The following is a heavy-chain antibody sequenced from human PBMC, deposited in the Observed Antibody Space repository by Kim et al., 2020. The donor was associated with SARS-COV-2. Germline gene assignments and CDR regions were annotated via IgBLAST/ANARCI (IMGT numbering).Heavy chain of an antibody. Sequence: ASVKVSCKASGYTFTSYAMNWVRQAPGQGLEWMGWINTNTGNPTYAQGFTGRFVFSLDTSVSTAYLQISSLKAEDTAVYYCARDLSLWFGEFVYYYYYGMDVWGQGTTVTVSS. CDR3: ARDLSLWFGEFVYYYYYGMDV. V-gene: IGHV7-4-1*02. D-gene: IGHD3-10*01. J-gene: IGHJ6*02. CDR2: INTNTGNP. CDR1: GYTFTSYA.